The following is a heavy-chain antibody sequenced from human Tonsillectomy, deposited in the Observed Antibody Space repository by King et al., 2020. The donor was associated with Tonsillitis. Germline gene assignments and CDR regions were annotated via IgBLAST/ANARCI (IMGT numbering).Heavy chain of an antibody. CDR3: ARVTGSPTNWFDP. CDR1: GFTVSSNY. Sequence: LQLVQSGGGLIQPGGSLRLSCVASGFTVSSNYMRWVRQAPGKGLEWVSVIYSGGSTYYADSVKGRFTISRDNSKNTLYLQMNSLRAEDTAVYYCARVTGSPTNWFDPWGQGTLVTVSS. V-gene: IGHV3-53*01. D-gene: IGHD1-26*01. J-gene: IGHJ5*02. CDR2: IYSGGST.